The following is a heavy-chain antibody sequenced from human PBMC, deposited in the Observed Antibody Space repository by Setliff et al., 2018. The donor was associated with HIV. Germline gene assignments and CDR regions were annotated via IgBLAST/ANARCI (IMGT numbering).Heavy chain of an antibody. CDR2: INPKSGNT. D-gene: IGHD1-26*01. Sequence: ASVKVSCKASGYTFTDYYIHWVRQAPGQGLEWMGWINPKSGNTKYAQKFQDRVTMTRDTSISTAYMELSRLTSDDTAVYYCARAIAWGGSYWNFDYWVPETLLVTVSS. J-gene: IGHJ4*03. CDR3: ARAIAWGGSYWNFDY. CDR1: GYTFTDYY. V-gene: IGHV1-2*02.